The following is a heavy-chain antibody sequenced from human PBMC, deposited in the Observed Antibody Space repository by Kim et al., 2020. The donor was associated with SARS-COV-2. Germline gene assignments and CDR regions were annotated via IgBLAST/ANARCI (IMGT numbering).Heavy chain of an antibody. CDR3: ARKSHSSGWYDRWGY. Sequence: SETLSLTCTVSGGSISSSSYYWGWIRQPPGKGLEWIGSIYYSGSTYYNPSLKSRVTISVDTSKNQFSLKLSSVTAADTAVYYCARKSHSSGWYDRWGYWGQGTLVTVSS. CDR2: IYYSGST. V-gene: IGHV4-39*07. J-gene: IGHJ4*02. D-gene: IGHD6-19*01. CDR1: GGSISSSSYY.